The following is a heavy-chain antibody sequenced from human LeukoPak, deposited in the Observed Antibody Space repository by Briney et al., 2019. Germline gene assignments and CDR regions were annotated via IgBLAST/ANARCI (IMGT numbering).Heavy chain of an antibody. CDR2: INPSGGST. CDR3: ARSDSSGYYSLRTPFDY. CDR1: GYTFTNYY. D-gene: IGHD3-22*01. V-gene: IGHV1-46*01. Sequence: ASVKVSCKASGYTFTNYYMHWVRQAPGQGLEWMGIINPSGGSTSYAQKFQGRVTMTRDTSTSTVYMELSSLRSEDTAAYYCARSDSSGYYSLRTPFDYWGQGTLVTVSS. J-gene: IGHJ4*02.